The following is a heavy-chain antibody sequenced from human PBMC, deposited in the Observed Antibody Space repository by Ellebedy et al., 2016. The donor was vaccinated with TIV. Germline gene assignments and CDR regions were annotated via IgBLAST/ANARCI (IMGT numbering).Heavy chain of an antibody. V-gene: IGHV3-23*01. D-gene: IGHD1-1*01. CDR2: ISSDGHIT. Sequence: GESLKISCAASGFTFSSFAIHWVRQPPGKGLEWLSVISSDGHITHHADSVKGRFTISRDNAKNSLYLQMNSLRAEDTAVYYCAGRAYNWNDGSLFDYWGQGTLVTVSS. J-gene: IGHJ4*02. CDR3: AGRAYNWNDGSLFDY. CDR1: GFTFSSFA.